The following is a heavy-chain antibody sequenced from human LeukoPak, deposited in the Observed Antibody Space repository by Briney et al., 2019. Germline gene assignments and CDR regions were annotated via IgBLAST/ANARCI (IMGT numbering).Heavy chain of an antibody. CDR3: ARGIYYDSSGYYSQDAFDI. CDR1: GYTFTGYY. D-gene: IGHD3-22*01. CDR2: INPNTGGT. V-gene: IGHV1-2*02. Sequence: ASVKVSCKASGYTFTGYYMHWVRQAPGQGLEWMGWINPNTGGTNYAREFEGRVTMTRDTSISTAYMELSRLTSDDTAVYYCARGIYYDSSGYYSQDAFDIWGQGTMVTVSS. J-gene: IGHJ3*02.